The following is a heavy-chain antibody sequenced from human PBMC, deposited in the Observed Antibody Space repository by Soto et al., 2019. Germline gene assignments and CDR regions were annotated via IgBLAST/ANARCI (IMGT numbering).Heavy chain of an antibody. CDR1: GFTFSSYA. J-gene: IGHJ6*03. D-gene: IGHD3-10*01. CDR2: ISGSGGST. V-gene: IGHV3-23*01. CDR3: AKAPFVRSGYYYYMDV. Sequence: GGSLRLSCAASGFTFSSYAMSWVRQAPGKGLEWVSAISGSGGSTYYADSVKGRFTISRDNSKNTLYLQVNSLRAEDTAVYYCAKAPFVRSGYYYYMDVWGKGTTVTVSS.